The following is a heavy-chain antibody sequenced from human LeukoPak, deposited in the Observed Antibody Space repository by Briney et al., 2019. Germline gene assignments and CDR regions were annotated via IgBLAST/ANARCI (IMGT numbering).Heavy chain of an antibody. CDR1: GGSISSYY. V-gene: IGHV4-59*08. D-gene: IGHD6-13*01. CDR3: ARRYRSHSSSWSYYFDY. J-gene: IGHJ4*02. CDR2: IYYSGST. Sequence: SETLSLTCTVSGGSISSYYWCWIRQPPGKGLEWIGYIYYSGSTNYNPSLKSRVTISGDTSKNQFSLKLSSATAADTAVYYCARRYRSHSSSWSYYFDYWGQGTLVTVSS.